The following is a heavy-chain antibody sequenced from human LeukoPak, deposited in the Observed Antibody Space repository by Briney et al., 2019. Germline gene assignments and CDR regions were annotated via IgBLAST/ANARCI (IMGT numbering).Heavy chain of an antibody. D-gene: IGHD2-15*01. CDR3: AKPRSGASPLFDP. Sequence: SETLSLTCTVSGGSISSSTCYWGWIRQPPGKGLVWIGSVYYSGSTYYNPSLKSRVTISVDTSKNQFSLNLSSVTAADTAVYYCAKPRSGASPLFDPWGQGTLVTVSS. V-gene: IGHV4-39*01. J-gene: IGHJ5*02. CDR1: GGSISSSTCY. CDR2: VYYSGST.